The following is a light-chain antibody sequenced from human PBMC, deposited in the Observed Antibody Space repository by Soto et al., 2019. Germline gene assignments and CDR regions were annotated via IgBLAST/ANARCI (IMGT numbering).Light chain of an antibody. J-gene: IGKJ4*01. Sequence: EIVLTQSPDTLSLSPGERATLSCRASQSVSSDYLVWYQQKPGQAPRLLIYGASRRATGIPDRFSGGGSGTDFILNISSLEPDDFTVYYCQQHSDWPLTFGGGTRVEI. CDR3: QQHSDWPLT. CDR1: QSVSSDY. V-gene: IGKV3D-20*02. CDR2: GAS.